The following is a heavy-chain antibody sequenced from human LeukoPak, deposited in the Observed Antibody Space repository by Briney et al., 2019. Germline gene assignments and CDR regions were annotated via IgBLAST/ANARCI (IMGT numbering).Heavy chain of an antibody. CDR2: IIPIFGTA. Sequence: ASVKVSCKASGGTFSSYAIRWVRQGPGQGLEWMGGIIPIFGTANCAQKFQGRVTITADESTSTAYMELSSLRSEDTAVYYCARAGYYGSGSYTFYYYYYYMDVWGKGTTVTVSS. D-gene: IGHD3-10*01. V-gene: IGHV1-69*01. CDR1: GGTFSSYA. CDR3: ARAGYYGSGSYTFYYYYYYMDV. J-gene: IGHJ6*03.